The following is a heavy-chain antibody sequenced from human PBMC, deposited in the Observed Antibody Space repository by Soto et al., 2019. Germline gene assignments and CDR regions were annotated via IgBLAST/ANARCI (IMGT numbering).Heavy chain of an antibody. CDR1: GFTFSSYG. D-gene: IGHD2-2*01. J-gene: IGHJ6*02. CDR2: ISYDGVNK. Sequence: QVRLVESGGGVVQPGTSLRLSCAASGFTFSSYGMYWVRQAPGKGLEWVAVISYDGVNKYYADSVKGRFTISRDNSKNTLYLQMNSLRAEDTAVFYCASEPELYCRSANCPEFLDVWGQGTTVTVSS. CDR3: ASEPELYCRSANCPEFLDV. V-gene: IGHV3-30*03.